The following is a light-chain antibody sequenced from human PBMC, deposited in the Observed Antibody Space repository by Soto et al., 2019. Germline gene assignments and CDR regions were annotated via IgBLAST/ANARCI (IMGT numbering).Light chain of an antibody. CDR1: HYIDSW. CDR2: DAS. J-gene: IGKJ5*01. V-gene: IGKV1-12*01. CDR3: QQAYSLPVT. Sequence: DIQMTQSPSSVSASVGDTVTITCRASHYIDSWLAWYQQKPGKAPKLLIYDASRLRSGVPSTFSGSRSGTDFTLTITDLQPEDFRTYYCQQAYSLPVTFGQGTRRPIK.